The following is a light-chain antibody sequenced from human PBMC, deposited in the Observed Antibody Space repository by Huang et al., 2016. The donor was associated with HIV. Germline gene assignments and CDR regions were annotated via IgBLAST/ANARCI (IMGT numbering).Light chain of an antibody. J-gene: IGKJ2*01. V-gene: IGKV1-39*01. Sequence: DIQMTQSPSSLSASVGDRVTIVCRASQTIDTYLNWYQQKPGKAPDLLIYSASTLQSAVPSRFSGSGSGAVFLLTISSLQPEDFATYYCQQSFTTPYTFGQGTKLDIK. CDR2: SAS. CDR3: QQSFTTPYT. CDR1: QTIDTY.